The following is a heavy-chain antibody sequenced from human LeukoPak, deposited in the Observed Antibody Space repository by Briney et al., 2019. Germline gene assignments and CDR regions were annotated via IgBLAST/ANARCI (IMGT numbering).Heavy chain of an antibody. CDR2: IYYSGST. J-gene: IGHJ3*02. Sequence: PSETLSLTCTVSGGSISSSGYYWGWIRQPPGKGLEWIGNIYYSGSTYYNPSLKSRVTISVATSKNQFSLKLSSVTAADTAVYYCAKTYEGDYILHPFDIWGQGTMVIVSS. CDR1: GGSISSSGYY. CDR3: AKTYEGDYILHPFDI. V-gene: IGHV4-39*01. D-gene: IGHD4-17*01.